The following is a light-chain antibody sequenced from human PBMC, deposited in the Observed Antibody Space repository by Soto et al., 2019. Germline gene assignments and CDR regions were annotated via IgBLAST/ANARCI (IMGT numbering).Light chain of an antibody. Sequence: VLTQTPSVSVAPGQTARLTCGGNNIGNKNAHWFQQKPGQAPVLVVYDDTDRPSGIPERFSGSNSGNTAALTISRVEVGDEADYYCQVWDSSSHRYVFGPGTKLTVL. CDR1: NIGNKN. CDR3: QVWDSSSHRYV. CDR2: DDT. V-gene: IGLV3-21*02. J-gene: IGLJ1*01.